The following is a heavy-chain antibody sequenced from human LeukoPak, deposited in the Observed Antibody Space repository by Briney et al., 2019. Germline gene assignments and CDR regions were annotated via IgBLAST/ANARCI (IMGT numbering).Heavy chain of an antibody. V-gene: IGHV4-59*02. J-gene: IGHJ4*02. CDR2: IYYSGST. CDR3: ARDLKRPRDY. Sequence: SETLSLTCTVSGGSVSHYYWSWIRQPPGKGLEWIGYIYYSGSTNYNPSLKSRVTISVDTSKNQFSLKLSSVTAADTAVYYCARDLKRPRDYWGQGTLVTVSS. D-gene: IGHD6-25*01. CDR1: GGSVSHYY.